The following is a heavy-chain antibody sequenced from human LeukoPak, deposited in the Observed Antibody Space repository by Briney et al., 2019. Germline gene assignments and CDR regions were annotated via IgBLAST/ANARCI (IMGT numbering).Heavy chain of an antibody. Sequence: SETLSLTCAVSGYSISSGYYWGWIRQPPGKGLEWIGSIYHSGSTYYNPSLKSRVTISVDTSKNQFSLKLSSVTAANTAVYYCALGYCSSTSCYENFDYWGQGTLVTVSS. CDR1: GYSISSGYY. V-gene: IGHV4-38-2*01. J-gene: IGHJ4*02. D-gene: IGHD2-2*01. CDR2: IYHSGST. CDR3: ALGYCSSTSCYENFDY.